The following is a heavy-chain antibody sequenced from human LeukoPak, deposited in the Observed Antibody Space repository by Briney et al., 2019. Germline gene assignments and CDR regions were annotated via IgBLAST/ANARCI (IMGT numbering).Heavy chain of an antibody. CDR2: IKSKTDGGTT. CDR1: GFTFINAW. J-gene: IGHJ4*02. V-gene: IGHV3-15*01. Sequence: GGSLRLSCAASGFTFINAWMTWVRQAPGKGLEWVGRIKSKTDGGTTDYAAPVKGRFIISRDDSENTLYLQMNSLKTDDTAVYYCTTPSFGSGRSDYWGQGTLVTVSS. CDR3: TTPSFGSGRSDY. D-gene: IGHD3-10*01.